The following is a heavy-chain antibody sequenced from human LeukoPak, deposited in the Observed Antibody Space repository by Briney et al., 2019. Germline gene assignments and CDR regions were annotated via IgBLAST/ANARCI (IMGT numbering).Heavy chain of an antibody. CDR1: GYTFTIYD. Sequence: GASVKVSCKASGYTFTIYDINWVGQAAGQGLEWMGWMNPDSGNTDFAQKFQGRVTMTRNTSISTAYMELSSLTSEDTAVYYCAVHLPGDYLDPWGQGTLVTVSS. CDR3: AVHLPGDYLDP. J-gene: IGHJ5*02. CDR2: MNPDSGNT. V-gene: IGHV1-8*01. D-gene: IGHD4-17*01.